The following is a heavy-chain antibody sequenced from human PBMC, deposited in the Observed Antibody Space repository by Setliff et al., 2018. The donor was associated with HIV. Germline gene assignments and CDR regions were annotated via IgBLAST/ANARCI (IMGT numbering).Heavy chain of an antibody. J-gene: IGHJ5*02. D-gene: IGHD5-18*01. CDR1: GGTFSSYA. CDR2: IIPIFGPT. V-gene: IGHV1-69*13. Sequence: SVKVSCKGSGGTFSSYAISWVRQAPGQGLEWMGGIIPIFGPTNYAQKFQGRLTITADESTSTAYMELSSLRSEDTAVYYCVGLGYSFSYRWWFDPWGQGTLVTSPQ. CDR3: VGLGYSFSYRWWFDP.